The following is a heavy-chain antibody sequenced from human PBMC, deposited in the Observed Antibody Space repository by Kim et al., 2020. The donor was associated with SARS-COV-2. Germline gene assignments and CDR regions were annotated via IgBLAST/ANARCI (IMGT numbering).Heavy chain of an antibody. D-gene: IGHD3-16*01. CDR3: ARDPFGEHYSSGWFDP. CDR1: GFTFTTYT. V-gene: IGHV3-21*01. Sequence: GGSLRLSCAASGFTFTTYTMNWVRQAPGKGLEWVSSISSSSSYTFYADSVRGRFTISRDNAKNSLSLQMNSLRVEDTAVYYCARDPFGEHYSSGWFDPLGQGTLVTVSS. J-gene: IGHJ5*02. CDR2: ISSSSSYT.